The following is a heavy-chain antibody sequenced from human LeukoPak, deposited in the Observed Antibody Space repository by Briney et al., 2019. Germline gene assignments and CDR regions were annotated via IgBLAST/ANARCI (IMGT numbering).Heavy chain of an antibody. J-gene: IGHJ4*02. CDR3: ARLYCSGGSCYRMIFDY. CDR2: IKQDGSEK. V-gene: IGHV3-7*01. CDR1: GFTFSSYW. Sequence: TGGSLRLSCAASGFTFSSYWMTWVRQAPGKGLEWVGNIKQDGSEKYYVDSVKGRFTISRDNAKNSLYLQMNSLRAEDTAVYYCARLYCSGGSCYRMIFDYWGQGTLVTVSS. D-gene: IGHD2-15*01.